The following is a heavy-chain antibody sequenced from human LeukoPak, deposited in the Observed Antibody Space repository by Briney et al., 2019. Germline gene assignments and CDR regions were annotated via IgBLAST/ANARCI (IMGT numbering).Heavy chain of an antibody. Sequence: SETLSLTCTVSRVSISGSIRSYYWSWLRQPPGKGLEWIGYISTSGSINDNPSLRSRLTISVATSKNQFFLNLSSVTAADTAVYFCARIPLGYSGAYYFDYWGQGTLVTVS. V-gene: IGHV4-4*09. CDR2: ISTSGSI. D-gene: IGHD5-12*01. CDR1: RVSISGSIRSYY. J-gene: IGHJ4*02. CDR3: ARIPLGYSGAYYFDY.